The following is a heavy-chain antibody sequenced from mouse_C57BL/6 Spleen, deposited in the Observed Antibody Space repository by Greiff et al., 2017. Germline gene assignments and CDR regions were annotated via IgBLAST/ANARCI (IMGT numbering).Heavy chain of an antibody. J-gene: IGHJ4*01. Sequence: VKLMESGPGLVAPSQSLSITCTVSGFSLTSYGVHWVRQPPGKGLEWLVVIWSDGSTTYNSALKSRLSISKDNSKSQVFLKMNSLQTDDTAMYYCARQREYYGPYAMDYWGQGTSVTVSS. CDR1: GFSLTSYG. CDR2: IWSDGST. D-gene: IGHD1-1*01. V-gene: IGHV2-6-1*01. CDR3: ARQREYYGPYAMDY.